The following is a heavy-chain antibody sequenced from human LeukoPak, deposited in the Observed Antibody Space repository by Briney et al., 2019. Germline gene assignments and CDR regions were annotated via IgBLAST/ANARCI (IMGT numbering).Heavy chain of an antibody. CDR1: GFAINTNY. Sequence: GGSLRLSCVASGFAINTNYMNWVRQAPGKGLEWVSYISSSGSTIYYADSVKGRFTISRDNAKNSLYLQMNSLRAEDTAVYYCATEDLNCSGGSCYSYYYYGMDVWGQGTTVTVSS. CDR3: ATEDLNCSGGSCYSYYYYGMDV. D-gene: IGHD2-15*01. V-gene: IGHV3-11*01. CDR2: ISSSGSTI. J-gene: IGHJ6*02.